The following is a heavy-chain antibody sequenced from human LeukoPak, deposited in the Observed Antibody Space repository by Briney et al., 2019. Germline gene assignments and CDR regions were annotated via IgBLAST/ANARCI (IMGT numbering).Heavy chain of an antibody. Sequence: GGSLRLSCAASGFTFSDYYMSWIRQAPGKGLEWVSYISSSGSTIYYADSVKGRFTISRDNAQNSLYLQMDSLRVEDTAVYYCARDERRYCSDSSCYPGDYWGQGTLVTVSS. CDR3: ARDERRYCSDSSCYPGDY. V-gene: IGHV3-11*04. CDR1: GFTFSDYY. J-gene: IGHJ4*02. CDR2: ISSSGSTI. D-gene: IGHD2-2*01.